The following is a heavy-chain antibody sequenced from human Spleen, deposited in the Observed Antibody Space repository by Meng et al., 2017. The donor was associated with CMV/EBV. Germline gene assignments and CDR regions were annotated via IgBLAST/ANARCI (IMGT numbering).Heavy chain of an antibody. V-gene: IGHV1-18*01. CDR3: ASSPIRYCSGGSCYSDY. CDR1: GYTFTSYG. D-gene: IGHD2-15*01. CDR2: ISAYNGNT. Sequence: ASVKVSCKASGYTFTSYGISWVRQAPGQGLEWMGWISAYNGNTNYAQKLQGRVTMTTDTSTSTAYMELRSLRSDDTAVYYCASSPIRYCSGGSCYSDYWGQGTLVTVS. J-gene: IGHJ4*02.